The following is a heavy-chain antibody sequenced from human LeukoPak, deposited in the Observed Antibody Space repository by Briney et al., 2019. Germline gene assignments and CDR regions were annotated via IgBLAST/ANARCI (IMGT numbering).Heavy chain of an antibody. D-gene: IGHD3-10*01. CDR3: ARRYYYNLGSFPFDF. V-gene: IGHV4-34*01. Sequence: SETLSLNCAVSGGPFSGYFWSWIRQSSGKGLEWIGEIHNSGTTNYNPSLNSRVTISGDTSKNQFYLNLSSVTAADTAVYYCARRYYYNLGSFPFDFWGQGTLVTVSS. CDR2: IHNSGTT. J-gene: IGHJ4*02. CDR1: GGPFSGYF.